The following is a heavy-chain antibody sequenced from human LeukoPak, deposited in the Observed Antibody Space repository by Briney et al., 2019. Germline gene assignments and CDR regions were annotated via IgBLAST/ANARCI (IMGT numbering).Heavy chain of an antibody. J-gene: IGHJ3*02. CDR3: ARHHLGYSGSYYAFDI. Sequence: SETLSLTCTVSGGSISSYYWSWIRQPPGKGLEWIGYIYYSGSTNYNPSLKSRVTISVDTSKNQFSLKLSSVTAADTAVYYCARHHLGYSGSYYAFDIWGQGTMVTLSS. D-gene: IGHD1-26*01. CDR1: GGSISSYY. CDR2: IYYSGST. V-gene: IGHV4-59*08.